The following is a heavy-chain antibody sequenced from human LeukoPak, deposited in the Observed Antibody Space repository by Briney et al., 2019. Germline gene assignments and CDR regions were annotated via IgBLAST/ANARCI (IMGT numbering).Heavy chain of an antibody. J-gene: IGHJ4*02. Sequence: SVKVSCKASGYTFIAYYIYWMRQAPGQGLEWMGGIIPIFGTANYAQKFQGRVTITADESTSTAYMELSSLRSEDTAVYYCARETQPGYSSGWYRSYFDYWGQGTLVTVSS. CDR1: GYTFIAYY. D-gene: IGHD6-19*01. CDR3: ARETQPGYSSGWYRSYFDY. CDR2: IIPIFGTA. V-gene: IGHV1-69*13.